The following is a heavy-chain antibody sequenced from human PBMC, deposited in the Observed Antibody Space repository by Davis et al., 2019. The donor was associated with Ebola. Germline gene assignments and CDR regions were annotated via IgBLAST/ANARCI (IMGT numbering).Heavy chain of an antibody. J-gene: IGHJ4*02. V-gene: IGHV4-39*07. CDR3: ARGSSSGYSD. CDR1: GVSISSNPDH. D-gene: IGHD3-22*01. CDR2: ILYGGSS. Sequence: PSETLSLTCTVSGVSISSNPDHWGWIRQPPGKGLEWIGSILYGGSSYYNPSLKSRVTISVDTSKKQFSLKLRSLTAADTAVYYCARGSSSGYSDWGQGTLVTVSS.